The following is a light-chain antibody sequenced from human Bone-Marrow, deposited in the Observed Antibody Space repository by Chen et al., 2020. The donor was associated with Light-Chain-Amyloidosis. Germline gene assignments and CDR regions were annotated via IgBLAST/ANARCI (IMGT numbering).Light chain of an antibody. J-gene: IGLJ3*02. CDR1: SSAFGSYNL. CDR2: EGS. CDR3: CSYAGSSTPWV. Sequence: QSALTQPASVSGSPGQSITISCTGTSSAFGSYNLVSWYQQHPGKAPKLMIYEGSKRPSGVSNRFSGSKAGNTASLTISGLQAEDEADYYCCSYAGSSTPWVFGGGTKLTVL. V-gene: IGLV2-23*01.